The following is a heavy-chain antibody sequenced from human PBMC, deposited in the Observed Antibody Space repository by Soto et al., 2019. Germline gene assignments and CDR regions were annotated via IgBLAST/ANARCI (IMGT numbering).Heavy chain of an antibody. Sequence: PGGSLRLSCAASGFTFSSYSMNWVRQAPGKGLEWVSSISSSSSYIYYADSVKGRFTISRDNAKNSLYLQMNSLRAEDTAVYYCARDPGIVGATFYYYGMAVWGQGTTVTVSS. CDR1: GFTFSSYS. D-gene: IGHD1-26*01. J-gene: IGHJ6*02. CDR3: ARDPGIVGATFYYYGMAV. CDR2: ISSSSSYI. V-gene: IGHV3-21*01.